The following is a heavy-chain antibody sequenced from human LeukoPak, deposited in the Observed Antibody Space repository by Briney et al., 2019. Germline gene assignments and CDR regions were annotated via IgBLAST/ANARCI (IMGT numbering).Heavy chain of an antibody. CDR3: AKDIAPRYGSGSYELGMDV. CDR1: GFTLSDYY. CDR2: SSSSGSTI. Sequence: GGSLRLSCAASGFTLSDYYMSWIRQAPGKGLEWDSYSSSSGSTIYYADSVKGRFAISRDNAKNSLYLQMNSLRAEDTALYYCAKDIAPRYGSGSYELGMDVWGQGTTVTVSS. J-gene: IGHJ6*02. D-gene: IGHD3-10*01. V-gene: IGHV3-11*01.